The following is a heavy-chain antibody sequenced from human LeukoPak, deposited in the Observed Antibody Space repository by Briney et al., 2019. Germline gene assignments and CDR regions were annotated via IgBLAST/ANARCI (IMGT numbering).Heavy chain of an antibody. J-gene: IGHJ4*02. D-gene: IGHD2-2*02. Sequence: GGSLRLSCAASGFTFSSYWMTWVRQAPGKGPESVANIKHDGSEKYYVDSVKGRFTISRDNAKNSLYLQMNSLRAEDTAVYYCARAKAGSASILDYWGQGTLVTVSS. V-gene: IGHV3-7*01. CDR3: ARAKAGSASILDY. CDR2: IKHDGSEK. CDR1: GFTFSSYW.